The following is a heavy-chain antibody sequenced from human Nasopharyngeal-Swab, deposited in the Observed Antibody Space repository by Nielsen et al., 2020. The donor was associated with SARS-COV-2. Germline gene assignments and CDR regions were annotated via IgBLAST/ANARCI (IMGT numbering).Heavy chain of an antibody. CDR2: IYYSGST. J-gene: IGHJ4*02. CDR3: ASLEGITVAGTLIDY. D-gene: IGHD6-19*01. CDR1: GGSISSSSYY. Sequence: SETLSLTCTVSGGSISSSSYYWGWIRQPPGKGLEWIGSIYYSGSTYYNQSLKSRVTISVDTSKNQFSLKLSSVTAADTAVYYFASLEGITVAGTLIDYWGQGTLVTVSS. V-gene: IGHV4-39*01.